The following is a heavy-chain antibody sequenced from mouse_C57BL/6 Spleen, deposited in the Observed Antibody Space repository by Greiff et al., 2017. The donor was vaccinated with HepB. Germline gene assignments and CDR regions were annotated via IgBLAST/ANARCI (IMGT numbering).Heavy chain of an antibody. CDR1: GFTFSSYG. CDR2: ISSGGSYT. V-gene: IGHV5-6*02. J-gene: IGHJ4*01. Sequence: DVKLVESGGDLVKPGGSLKLSCAASGFTFSSYGMSWVRQTPDKRLEWVATISSGGSYTYYPDSVKGRFTLSRDNAKNTLYLQMSSLKSEDTAMYYCARLVTTVVATDYAMDYWGQGTSVTVSS. D-gene: IGHD1-1*01. CDR3: ARLVTTVVATDYAMDY.